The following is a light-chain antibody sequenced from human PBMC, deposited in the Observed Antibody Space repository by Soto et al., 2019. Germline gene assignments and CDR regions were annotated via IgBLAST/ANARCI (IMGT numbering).Light chain of an antibody. CDR1: QSISSW. V-gene: IGKV1-5*03. Sequence: DIQMTQSPSTLSASVGDRVTITCRASQSISSWLAWYQQKPGKAPKLLIYKASSLESGVPSRFSSSGSGTEFSLTSSSLQPDDFATYYCQQYNSYSLTFGGGTKVDIK. CDR3: QQYNSYSLT. CDR2: KAS. J-gene: IGKJ4*01.